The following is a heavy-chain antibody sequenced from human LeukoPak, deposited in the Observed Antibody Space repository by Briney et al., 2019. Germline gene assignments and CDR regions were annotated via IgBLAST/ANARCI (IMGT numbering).Heavy chain of an antibody. CDR1: GFTFSRYG. J-gene: IGHJ4*02. Sequence: GGSLRLSCAASGFTFSRYGMSWVRQAPGKGLEWVSAISGSGGSTYYADSVKGRFTISRDNSRNTLYLQMNSLRAEDTAVYYCARGYYDSSGYLRYWGQGTLVTVSS. CDR3: ARGYYDSSGYLRY. D-gene: IGHD3-22*01. V-gene: IGHV3-23*01. CDR2: ISGSGGST.